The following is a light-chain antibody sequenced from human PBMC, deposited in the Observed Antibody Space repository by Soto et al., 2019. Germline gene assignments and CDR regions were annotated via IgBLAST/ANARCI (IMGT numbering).Light chain of an antibody. CDR1: QNIGFY. CDR3: QQSYNTPRT. CDR2: GAS. Sequence: DIQMTQSPSSLSASVGDRVTITCRASQNIGFYLNWYQQKPGKAPKLLIYGASSLQSGVPSRFSGGGSGTDFALTISSLQPEDYATYYCQQSYNTPRTFGQGTRVEIK. V-gene: IGKV1-39*01. J-gene: IGKJ1*01.